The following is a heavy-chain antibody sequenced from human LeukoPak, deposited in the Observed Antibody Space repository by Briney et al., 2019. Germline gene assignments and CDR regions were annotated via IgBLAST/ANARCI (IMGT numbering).Heavy chain of an antibody. CDR3: ARNQEEKYYDFWSGYYTHYYYYMDV. Sequence: PGGSLRLSCAASGFTFSDYYMSWIRQAPGKGLEWVSYISSSGSTIYYADSVKGRFTISRDNAKNSLYLQMNSLRAEDTAVYYCARNQEEKYYDFWSGYYTHYYYYMDVWGKGTTVTVSS. V-gene: IGHV3-11*01. CDR1: GFTFSDYY. J-gene: IGHJ6*03. D-gene: IGHD3-3*01. CDR2: ISSSGSTI.